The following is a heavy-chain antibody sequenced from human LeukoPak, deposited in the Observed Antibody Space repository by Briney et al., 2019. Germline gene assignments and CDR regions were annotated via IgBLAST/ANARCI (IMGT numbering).Heavy chain of an antibody. J-gene: IGHJ3*02. V-gene: IGHV4-38-2*02. Sequence: SETLSLTCTVSGYSISSGYYWGWIRQPPGKGLEWIGSIYHSGSTYYNPSLKSRVTISVDTSKNQFSLKLSSVTAADTAVYYRARDGSGDGYRLHAFDIWGQGTMVTVSS. CDR2: IYHSGST. D-gene: IGHD5-24*01. CDR1: GYSISSGYY. CDR3: ARDGSGDGYRLHAFDI.